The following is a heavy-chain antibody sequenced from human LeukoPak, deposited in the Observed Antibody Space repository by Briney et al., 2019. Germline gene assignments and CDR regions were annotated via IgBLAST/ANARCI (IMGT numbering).Heavy chain of an antibody. V-gene: IGHV3-30*03. D-gene: IGHD3-10*01. Sequence: GALRLSCAASGFTFSNYWMHWVRQAPGKGLEWLAFVSYDGRNKYSADSVKGRFTISRDNSKNTLYLQMNSLTSEDTAVYFCARDRAVIMVRGGYNWFDPWGQGTLVTVSS. J-gene: IGHJ5*02. CDR3: ARDRAVIMVRGGYNWFDP. CDR1: GFTFSNYW. CDR2: VSYDGRNK.